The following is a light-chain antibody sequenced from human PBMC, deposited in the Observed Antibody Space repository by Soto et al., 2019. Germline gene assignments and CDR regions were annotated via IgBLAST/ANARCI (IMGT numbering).Light chain of an antibody. Sequence: DIQMTQSPSSLSASVGDRVTITCRASESISSYLAWYQQKPGKAPKLLIYDASSLESGVPSHFSGSGSGSEFTLTISSLQPDDFATYYCQQCATYPWTFGQGTKVEV. CDR1: ESISSY. V-gene: IGKV1-5*01. CDR3: QQCATYPWT. CDR2: DAS. J-gene: IGKJ1*01.